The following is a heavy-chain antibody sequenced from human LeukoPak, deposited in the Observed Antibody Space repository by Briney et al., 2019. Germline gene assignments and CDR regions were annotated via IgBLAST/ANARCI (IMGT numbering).Heavy chain of an antibody. CDR1: GGSFSGYY. D-gene: IGHD2-21*02. CDR2: INHSGST. J-gene: IGHJ6*03. Sequence: PSETLPLTCAVYGGSFSGYYWSWIRQPPGKGLEWIGEINHSGSTNYNPSLKSRVTISVDTSKNQFSLKLSSVTAADTAVYYCARKRSDCSGQTYNPYYYYYYMDVWGRGTTVTVSS. V-gene: IGHV4-34*01. CDR3: ARKRSDCSGQTYNPYYYYYYMDV.